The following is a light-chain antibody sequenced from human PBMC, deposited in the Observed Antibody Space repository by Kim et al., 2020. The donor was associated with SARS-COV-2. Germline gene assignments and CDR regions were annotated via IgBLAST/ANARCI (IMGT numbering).Light chain of an antibody. CDR3: QAWDFNTVV. CDR1: NLRDKY. Sequence: VSPGQTTRITCSGDNLRDKYACWFQQRPGQSPVLVIYQDVRRPSGIPERFSGSNFGNTATLTISGTQAIDEADYYCQAWDFNTVVFGGGTQLTVL. CDR2: QDV. V-gene: IGLV3-1*01. J-gene: IGLJ2*01.